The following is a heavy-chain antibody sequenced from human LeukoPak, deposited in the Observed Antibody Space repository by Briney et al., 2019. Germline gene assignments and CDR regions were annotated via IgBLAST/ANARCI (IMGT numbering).Heavy chain of an antibody. Sequence: ASVKVSCKATGYTFTGYYMHWVRQAPGQGLEWMGRINPNSGGTNYAQKFQGRVTMTRDTSISTAYMELSRLRSEDTAVYYCARGRSYYYYYMDVWGKGTTVTVSS. CDR2: INPNSGGT. V-gene: IGHV1-2*02. CDR1: GYTFTGYY. CDR3: ARGRSYYYYYMDV. J-gene: IGHJ6*03.